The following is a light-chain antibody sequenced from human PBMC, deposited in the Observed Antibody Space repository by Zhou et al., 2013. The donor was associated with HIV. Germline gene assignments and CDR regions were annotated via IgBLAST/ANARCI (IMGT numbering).Light chain of an antibody. CDR1: QSISSW. CDR2: RAS. Sequence: DTQMTQSPSSLSASVGDRVTITCRASQSISSWLAWYQQRPGKAPKLLIYRASNLESGVPSRFSGSGSGTEFTLTISSLQPDDFATYYCQQYHDYSPWTFGQGTKVEIK. V-gene: IGKV1-5*03. J-gene: IGKJ1*01. CDR3: QQYHDYSPWT.